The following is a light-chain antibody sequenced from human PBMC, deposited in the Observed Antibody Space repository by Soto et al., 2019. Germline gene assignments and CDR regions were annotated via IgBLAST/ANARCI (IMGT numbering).Light chain of an antibody. CDR3: SSYTSSSTLV. CDR1: SSDVGGYNY. CDR2: EVS. Sequence: QSALTQPASVSGSPGQSITISCTGTSSDVGGYNYASWYQQHPGKAPKLMIYEVSNRPTGVSNRSSGSKSGNPASLTISRLQSADEADYYCSSYTSSSTLVFGGGTKHTVL. V-gene: IGLV2-14*01. J-gene: IGLJ2*01.